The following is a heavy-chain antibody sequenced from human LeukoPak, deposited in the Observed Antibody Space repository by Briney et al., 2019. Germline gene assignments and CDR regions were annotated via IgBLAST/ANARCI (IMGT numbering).Heavy chain of an antibody. J-gene: IGHJ6*02. CDR1: GFTFSSYA. Sequence: GGSLRLSCAASGFTFSSYAMHWVRQAPGKGLEWVAVISYDGSNKYYADSVKGRFTISRDNSKNTLYLQMNSLRAEDTAVYYCARDQDQYYYYGMDVWGQGTTVTVSS. CDR2: ISYDGSNK. D-gene: IGHD2-15*01. CDR3: ARDQDQYYYYGMDV. V-gene: IGHV3-30*04.